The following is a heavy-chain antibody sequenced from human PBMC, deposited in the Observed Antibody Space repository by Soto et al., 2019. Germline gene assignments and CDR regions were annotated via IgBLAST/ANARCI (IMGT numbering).Heavy chain of an antibody. CDR2: IIPIFGTA. V-gene: IGHV1-69*13. Sequence: ASVKVSCKASGGTFSSYAISWVRQAPGQGLEWMGGIIPIFGTANYAQKFQGRVTITADESTSTAYMELSSLRSEDTAVYYCATGLAARYWLDPWGEGTMVTVYS. CDR3: ATGLAARYWLDP. J-gene: IGHJ5*02. CDR1: GGTFSSYA. D-gene: IGHD6-6*01.